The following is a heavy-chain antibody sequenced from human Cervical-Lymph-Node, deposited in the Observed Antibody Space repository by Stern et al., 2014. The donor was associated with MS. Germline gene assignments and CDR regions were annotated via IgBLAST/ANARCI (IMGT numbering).Heavy chain of an antibody. D-gene: IGHD1-26*01. J-gene: IGHJ4*02. CDR3: ATSLGSPPFFDH. CDR2: VFPDDSDT. Sequence: VQLVESGAEVKKPGESLKISCKTSGYSFTNYWIGWVRQMPGKGLEWVGIVFPDDSDTRYRPSFQGQVTISADTSTSTAFLQWSSLKASDTAMYFCATSLGSPPFFDHWGQGTLVTVSS. CDR1: GYSFTNYW. V-gene: IGHV5-51*03.